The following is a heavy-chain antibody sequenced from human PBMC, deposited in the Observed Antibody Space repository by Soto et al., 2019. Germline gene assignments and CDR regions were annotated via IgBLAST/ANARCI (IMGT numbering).Heavy chain of an antibody. V-gene: IGHV3-9*01. CDR1: GFTFDDYA. CDR2: ISWNSGSI. CDR3: AKDIKDFWSGYPYNWFDP. J-gene: IGHJ5*02. Sequence: GGSLRLSCAASGFTFDDYAMHWVRQAPGKGLEWVSGISWNSGSIGYADSVKGRFTISRDNAKNSLYLQMNSLRAEDTALYYCAKDIKDFWSGYPYNWFDPWGQGTLVTVSS. D-gene: IGHD3-3*01.